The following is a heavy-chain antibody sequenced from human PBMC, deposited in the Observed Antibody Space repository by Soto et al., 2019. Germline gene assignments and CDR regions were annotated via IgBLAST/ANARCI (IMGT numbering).Heavy chain of an antibody. CDR1: GYTFTSYG. CDR2: ISGYNGNT. Sequence: ASVKVSCKASGYTFTSYGISRVRQAPGQGLEWMGWISGYNGNTKYAQKVQGRVTMTTDTSTSTAYMELRSLRSDDTAVYYCARGYSGSLVDAFDIWGQGTMVTVSS. V-gene: IGHV1-18*01. CDR3: ARGYSGSLVDAFDI. J-gene: IGHJ3*02. D-gene: IGHD1-26*01.